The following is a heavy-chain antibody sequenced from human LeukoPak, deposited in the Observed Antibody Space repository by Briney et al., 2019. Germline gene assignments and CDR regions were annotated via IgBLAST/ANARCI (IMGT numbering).Heavy chain of an antibody. CDR1: GGTFSSYA. CDR2: IIPIFGTA. D-gene: IGHD3-10*01. V-gene: IGHV1-69*13. CDR3: ARDRLGDGSGSYYISFDY. Sequence: ASVKVSCKASGGTFSSYAISWVRQAPGQGLEWMGGIIPIFGTANYAQKFQGRVTITADESTSTAYMELSSLRSEDTAVYYCARDRLGDGSGSYYISFDYWGQGTLVTVSS. J-gene: IGHJ4*02.